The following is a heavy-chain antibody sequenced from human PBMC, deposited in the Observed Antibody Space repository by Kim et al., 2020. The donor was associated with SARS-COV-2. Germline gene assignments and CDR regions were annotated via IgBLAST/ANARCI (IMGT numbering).Heavy chain of an antibody. D-gene: IGHD3-16*02. V-gene: IGHV4-34*01. CDR3: ARLRLGELSLPFDY. J-gene: IGHJ4*02. Sequence: SETLSLTCAVYGGSFSGYYWSWIRQPPGKGLEWIGEINHSGSTNYNPSLKSRVTISVDTSKNQFSLKLSSVTAADTAVYYCARLRLGELSLPFDYWGQGTLVTVSS. CDR2: INHSGST. CDR1: GGSFSGYY.